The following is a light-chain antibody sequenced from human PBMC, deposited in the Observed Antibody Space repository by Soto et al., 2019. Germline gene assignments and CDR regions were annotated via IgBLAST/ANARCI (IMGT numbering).Light chain of an antibody. V-gene: IGLV2-23*01. J-gene: IGLJ2*01. Sequence: QSALTQPASVSGSPGQSITISCTGTSSNVGSYRFVSWYQQHPGKAPKLIIYEGSRPSGVSNRFSDSKSGNTASLTISGLLAEDEADYYCCSNAGTRTIFGGGTKVTVL. CDR1: SSNVGSYRF. CDR3: CSNAGTRTI. CDR2: EGS.